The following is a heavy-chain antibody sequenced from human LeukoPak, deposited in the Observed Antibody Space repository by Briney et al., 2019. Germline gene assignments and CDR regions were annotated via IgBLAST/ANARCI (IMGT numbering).Heavy chain of an antibody. CDR1: GFTFSAYH. CDR3: AKDRELLRSPFDS. Sequence: GGSLRLSCAASGFTFSAYHINWVRQTPGKGLEWVASIREVGSERQYVDSVKGRFSISRDNTKGSLFLQLNSLRAEDTAVYYCAKDRELLRSPFDSWGQGTLVTVSS. CDR2: IREVGSER. D-gene: IGHD1-7*01. J-gene: IGHJ4*02. V-gene: IGHV3-7*03.